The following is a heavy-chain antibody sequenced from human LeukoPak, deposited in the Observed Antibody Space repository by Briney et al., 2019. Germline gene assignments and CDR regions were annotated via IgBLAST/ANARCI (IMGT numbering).Heavy chain of an antibody. D-gene: IGHD3-22*01. Sequence: GGSLRLSCAASGFTFSSYAMHWVRQAPGKGLEWVAVISYDGSNKYYADSVKGRFTISRDNSKNTLYLQMNSLRAEDTAVYYCARARGNHYYDSSGILDYWGQGTLVTVSS. J-gene: IGHJ4*02. CDR2: ISYDGSNK. CDR3: ARARGNHYYDSSGILDY. CDR1: GFTFSSYA. V-gene: IGHV3-30-3*01.